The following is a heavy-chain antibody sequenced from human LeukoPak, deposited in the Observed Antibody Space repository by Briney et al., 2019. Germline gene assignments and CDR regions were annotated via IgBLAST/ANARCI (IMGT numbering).Heavy chain of an antibody. D-gene: IGHD3-22*01. Sequence: GASVKVFCKVSGYTLTELSMHWVRQAPGKGLEWMGGFDPEDGETIYAQKFQGRVTMTEDTSTDTAYMELSSLRSEDTAVYYCATDPLAVVINAFDIWGQGTMVTVSS. J-gene: IGHJ3*02. CDR2: FDPEDGET. CDR3: ATDPLAVVINAFDI. V-gene: IGHV1-24*01. CDR1: GYTLTELS.